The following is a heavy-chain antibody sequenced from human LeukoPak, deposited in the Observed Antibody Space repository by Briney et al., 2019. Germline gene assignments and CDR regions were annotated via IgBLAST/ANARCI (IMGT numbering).Heavy chain of an antibody. D-gene: IGHD6-19*01. V-gene: IGHV3-43*01. CDR2: ISWDGGST. CDR1: GFTFDDYT. Sequence: GGSLRLSCAASGFTFDDYTMHWVRQAPGKGLEWVSLISWDGGSTYYADSVKGRFTISRDNSKNSLYLQMNSLRTEDTALYYCAKDYSSGWRTGFDYWGQGTLVTVSS. CDR3: AKDYSSGWRTGFDY. J-gene: IGHJ4*02.